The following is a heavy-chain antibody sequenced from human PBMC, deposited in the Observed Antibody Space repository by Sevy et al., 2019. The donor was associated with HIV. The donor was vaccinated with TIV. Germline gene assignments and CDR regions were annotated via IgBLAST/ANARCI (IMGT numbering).Heavy chain of an antibody. Sequence: GGSLRLSCAASGFTFSSYYMNWVRQAPGKGLEWVSSISGIRNYIYYADSVKGRFTISRDNAKNSLYLQMHSLGAEDTAVYYCAKCLESWDGIDVWGQGTTVTVSS. CDR1: GFTFSSYY. D-gene: IGHD3-16*01. V-gene: IGHV3-21*01. CDR3: AKCLESWDGIDV. CDR2: ISGIRNYI. J-gene: IGHJ6*02.